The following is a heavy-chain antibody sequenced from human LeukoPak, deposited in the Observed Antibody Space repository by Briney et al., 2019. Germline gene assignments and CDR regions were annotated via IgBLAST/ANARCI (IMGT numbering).Heavy chain of an antibody. Sequence: PSETLSLTCAVYGGSFSGYYWSWIRQPPGKGLEWIGEINHSGSTNYNPSLKSRVTISVDTSKNQFSLKLSSVTAADTAVYYCARGGRVRRAYCGGDCYSIDYWGQGTLVTVSS. J-gene: IGHJ4*02. V-gene: IGHV4-34*01. CDR1: GGSFSGYY. CDR2: INHSGST. D-gene: IGHD2-21*02. CDR3: ARGGRVRRAYCGGDCYSIDY.